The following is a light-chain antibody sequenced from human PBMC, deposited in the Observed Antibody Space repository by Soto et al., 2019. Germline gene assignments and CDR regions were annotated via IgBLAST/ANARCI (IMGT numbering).Light chain of an antibody. CDR1: QTISSW. CDR3: QQSYSTPPRT. Sequence: DIQMTQSPSTLSASVGDRVSITCRASQTISSWLAWYQQKPGKAPKLLIYKASTLKSGVPSRFSGSGSGTEFTLTISSLQPDDFATYYCQQSYSTPPRTFGQGTKVDIK. V-gene: IGKV1-5*03. J-gene: IGKJ1*01. CDR2: KAS.